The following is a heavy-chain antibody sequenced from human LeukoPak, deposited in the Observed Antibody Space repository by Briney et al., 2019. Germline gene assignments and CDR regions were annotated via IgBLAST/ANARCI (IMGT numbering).Heavy chain of an antibody. V-gene: IGHV4-59*01. CDR3: ARCWGSGIYLFDAFDI. CDR2: IYYSGST. Sequence: SETLSLTCAVYGGSFSGYYWSWIRQPPGKGLEWIGYIYYSGSTNYNPSLKSRVTISVDTSKNQFSLKLSSVTAADTAVYYCARCWGSGIYLFDAFDIWGQGTMVTVSS. D-gene: IGHD1-26*01. CDR1: GGSFSGYY. J-gene: IGHJ3*02.